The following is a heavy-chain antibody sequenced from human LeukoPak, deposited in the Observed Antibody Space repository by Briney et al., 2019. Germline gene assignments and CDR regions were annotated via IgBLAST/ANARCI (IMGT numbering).Heavy chain of an antibody. Sequence: PSETLSLTCTVSGGSISSYFWSWIRQPPGKGLQWIGYIYYSGSTIYNPSLKSRVTISVDTSKNQFSLKLSSVTAADTAVYYCARAIAAAGTTLDYWGQGTLVTVSS. V-gene: IGHV4-59*01. CDR1: GGSISSYF. CDR2: IYYSGST. J-gene: IGHJ4*02. CDR3: ARAIAAAGTTLDY. D-gene: IGHD6-13*01.